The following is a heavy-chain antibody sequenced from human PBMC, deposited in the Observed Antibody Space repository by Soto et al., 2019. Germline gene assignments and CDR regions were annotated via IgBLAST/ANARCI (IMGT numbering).Heavy chain of an antibody. Sequence: SETLSLTCTVSGGAINTYYWTWIRQPPGKGLEWIGYIFYSGNTNYNPSLKSRVTMSLDTSKNQFSLTLNSVSAADTAVYYCAKYDTASLHFDYWGQGALVTVSS. CDR3: AKYDTASLHFDY. CDR2: IFYSGNT. V-gene: IGHV4-59*01. D-gene: IGHD3-22*01. CDR1: GGAINTYY. J-gene: IGHJ4*02.